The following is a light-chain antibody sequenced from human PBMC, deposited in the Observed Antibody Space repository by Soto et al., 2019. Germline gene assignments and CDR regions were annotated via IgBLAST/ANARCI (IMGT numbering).Light chain of an antibody. CDR2: DAS. Sequence: DIQVPRCPSQLPASAGDRVTINCRASQSISSWLAWYQHKPGKAPKLLIYDASNWDSGVPSRLSVSGSGTEFSLIIIHLQRDQSATYYCLQYESYQTVGQGTKVDIK. V-gene: IGKV1-5*01. CDR3: LQYESYQT. J-gene: IGKJ1*01. CDR1: QSISSW.